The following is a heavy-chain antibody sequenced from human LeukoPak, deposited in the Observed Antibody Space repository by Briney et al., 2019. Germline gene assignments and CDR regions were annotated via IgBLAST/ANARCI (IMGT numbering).Heavy chain of an antibody. CDR3: ARARYFDWLLL. J-gene: IGHJ4*02. Sequence: GGSLRLSCAASGFTFSNYAMRWVRQAPGKGLEWVSSISSSSSYIYYADSVKGRFTISRDNAKNSLYLQMSSLRAEDTAVYYCARARYFDWLLLWGQGTLVTVSS. V-gene: IGHV3-21*01. CDR2: ISSSSSYI. D-gene: IGHD3-9*01. CDR1: GFTFSNYA.